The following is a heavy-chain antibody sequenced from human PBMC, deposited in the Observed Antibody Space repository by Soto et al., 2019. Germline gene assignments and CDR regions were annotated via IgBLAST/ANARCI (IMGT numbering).Heavy chain of an antibody. D-gene: IGHD3-10*01. CDR1: GFTFRSYG. CDR2: IQYDGSKE. V-gene: IGHV3-33*07. J-gene: IGHJ6*02. Sequence: GGSLRLSCAASGFTFRSYGMSWVRQTPGKGLEWLAIIQYDGSKEYYADSVKGRFSISRDNSKNTLDLQMNSLRAEDSAVYYCARDRTYYGSGAVGMDVWGQGTTVTV. CDR3: ARDRTYYGSGAVGMDV.